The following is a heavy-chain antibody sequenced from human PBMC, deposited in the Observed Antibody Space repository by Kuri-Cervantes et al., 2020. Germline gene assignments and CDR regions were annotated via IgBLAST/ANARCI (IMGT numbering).Heavy chain of an antibody. CDR1: GYTFTGYY. V-gene: IGHV1-2*02. D-gene: IGHD3-10*01. J-gene: IGHJ4*02. CDR3: ARGRTTMVRGGTECDY. Sequence: ASVKVSCKASGYTFTGYYMHWVRQAPGQGLEWMGWINPNSGGTNYAQKFQGRVTMTRDTSISTAYMELSRLRYDDTAVYYCARGRTTMVRGGTECDYWGQGTLVTVSS. CDR2: INPNSGGT.